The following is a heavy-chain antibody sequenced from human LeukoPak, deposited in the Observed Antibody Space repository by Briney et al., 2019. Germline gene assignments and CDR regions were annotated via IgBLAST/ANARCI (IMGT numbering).Heavy chain of an antibody. D-gene: IGHD3-3*01. J-gene: IGHJ5*02. CDR1: GGSISSSSYY. V-gene: IGHV4-39*01. Sequence: SETLSLTCTVSGGSISSSSYYWGWTRQPPGKGLEWIGSIYYSGSTYYNPSLKSRVTISVDTSKNQFSLKLSSVTAADTAVYYCARHHDFWSGYSSGWFDPWGQGTLVTVSS. CDR3: ARHHDFWSGYSSGWFDP. CDR2: IYYSGST.